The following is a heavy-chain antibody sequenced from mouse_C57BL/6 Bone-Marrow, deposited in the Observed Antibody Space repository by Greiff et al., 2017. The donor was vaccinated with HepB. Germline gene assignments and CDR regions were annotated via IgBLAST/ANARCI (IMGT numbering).Heavy chain of an antibody. CDR1: GFTFSDYG. D-gene: IGHD1-1*01. J-gene: IGHJ1*03. Sequence: EVMLVESGGGLVKPGGSLKLSCAASGFTFSDYGMHWVRQAPEKGLEWVAYISSGSSTIYYADTVKGRFTISRDNAKNTLFLQMTSLRSEDTAMYYCARILRYPGKDVWGTGTTVTVSS. V-gene: IGHV5-17*01. CDR2: ISSGSSTI. CDR3: ARILRYPGKDV.